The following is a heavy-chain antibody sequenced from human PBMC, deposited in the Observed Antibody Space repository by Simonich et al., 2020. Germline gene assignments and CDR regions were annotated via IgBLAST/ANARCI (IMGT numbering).Heavy chain of an antibody. Sequence: EVQLVESGGGLVKPGGSLRLSGAASGFTFSSYSMDWVRQAPGKGLGWGSSVSISSSYIYYADSVKGRFTNSRDNAKNSLYLQMNSLRAEDTAVYYCARANERDYWGQGTLVTVSS. CDR1: GFTFSSYS. D-gene: IGHD1-1*01. CDR3: ARANERDY. J-gene: IGHJ4*02. V-gene: IGHV3-21*01. CDR2: VSISSSYI.